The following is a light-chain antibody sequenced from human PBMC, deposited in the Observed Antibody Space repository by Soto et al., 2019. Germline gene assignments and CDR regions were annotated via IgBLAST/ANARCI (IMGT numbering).Light chain of an antibody. CDR1: QSVSSSY. Sequence: LTQAPGTLALSTGERATLSCRASQSVSSSYLAWYQQKPGQAPRLLIYGASSRATGIPDRFSGSGSGTDFTLTISRLEPEDFAVYYCQQYGSSPRTFGQGTRLEI. J-gene: IGKJ5*01. V-gene: IGKV3-20*01. CDR2: GAS. CDR3: QQYGSSPRT.